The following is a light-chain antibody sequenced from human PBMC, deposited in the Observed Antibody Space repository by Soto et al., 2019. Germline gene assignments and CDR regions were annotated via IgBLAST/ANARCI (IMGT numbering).Light chain of an antibody. J-gene: IGKJ1*01. V-gene: IGKV1-39*01. CDR1: PSISSY. CDR3: QQSYSTSWT. CDR2: AAS. Sequence: DIQMTQSPSSLSASVGDRVTITCRASPSISSYLNWYQQKPGKAPKLLIYAASSLQSGVPSRFSGSGSGTDFTLTISSLKPEDFAPYYCQQSYSTSWTFGQGTKV.